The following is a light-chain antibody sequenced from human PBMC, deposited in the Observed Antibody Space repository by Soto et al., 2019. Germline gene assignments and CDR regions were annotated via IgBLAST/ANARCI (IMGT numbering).Light chain of an antibody. Sequence: QSALTQPRSVSGSPGQSVTISCTGTSSDIGGYNYVSWYQQHPGEAPKVMIYDVSKRPSGVPDRFSGSKSGNTASLTISGRHGDEEADDYCCSYVVRYNNYVFGTGTKLTVL. V-gene: IGLV2-11*01. CDR2: DVS. J-gene: IGLJ1*01. CDR3: CSYVVRYNNYV. CDR1: SSDIGGYNY.